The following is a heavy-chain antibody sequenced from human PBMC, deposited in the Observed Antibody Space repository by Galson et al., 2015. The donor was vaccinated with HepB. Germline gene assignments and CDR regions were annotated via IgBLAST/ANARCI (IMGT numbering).Heavy chain of an antibody. D-gene: IGHD1-7*01. V-gene: IGHV1-18*01. Sequence: SVKVSCKASEFDFNKYGLSWVRQAPGQGLEWMGWVSGYDGSANYAPKFQGRVTMTTQTSTGTAFMEMRSLRSDDTAVYYCARDSRLELQLNNYYSYGMDVWGQGTAVTVSS. CDR3: ARDSRLELQLNNYYSYGMDV. CDR1: EFDFNKYG. CDR2: VSGYDGSA. J-gene: IGHJ6*02.